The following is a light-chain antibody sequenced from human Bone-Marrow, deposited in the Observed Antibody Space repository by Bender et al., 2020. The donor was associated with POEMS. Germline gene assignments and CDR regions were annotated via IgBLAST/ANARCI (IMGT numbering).Light chain of an antibody. CDR1: SSDVGAYNF. CDR3: CSFAGYYTWV. J-gene: IGLJ3*02. CDR2: KGN. V-gene: IGLV2-23*01. Sequence: QSALTQPASVSGSPGQSITISCTGTSSDVGAYNFVSWYKQYPGKAPKLIIYKGNKRPSGFSNRFSGSKSGNTASLTISGLQAEDEADYYCCSFAGYYTWVFGGGTKLTVL.